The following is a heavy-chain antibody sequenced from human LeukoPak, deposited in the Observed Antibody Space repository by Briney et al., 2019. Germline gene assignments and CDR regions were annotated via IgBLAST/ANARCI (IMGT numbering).Heavy chain of an antibody. J-gene: IGHJ4*02. D-gene: IGHD4-17*01. V-gene: IGHV1-46*01. Sequence: GASVKVSCKASGYTFTSYYIHWVRQAPGQGLEWMGIINPSGGSTSYAQKFQGRVTMTRDTSTSTVYMELSSLRSEDTAVYYCARGQWVTTVTSAPGYWGQGTLVTVSS. CDR1: GYTFTSYY. CDR3: ARGQWVTTVTSAPGY. CDR2: INPSGGST.